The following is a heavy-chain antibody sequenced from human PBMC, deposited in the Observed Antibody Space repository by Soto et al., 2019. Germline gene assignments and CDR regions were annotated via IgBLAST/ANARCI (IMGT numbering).Heavy chain of an antibody. CDR3: ARDQNGSPHFDY. D-gene: IGHD1-26*01. V-gene: IGHV4-59*01. Sequence: DTLSLTCSVSGGSISDYYWSWIRQPPGRGLEWIGYIYKSGSTNYNPSLKSRVTISVDTSKNLFSLKLSSVTAADTAVYYCARDQNGSPHFDYWGQGTLVTVSS. J-gene: IGHJ4*02. CDR1: GGSISDYY. CDR2: IYKSGST.